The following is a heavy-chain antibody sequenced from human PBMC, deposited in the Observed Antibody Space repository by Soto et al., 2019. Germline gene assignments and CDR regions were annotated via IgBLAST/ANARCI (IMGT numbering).Heavy chain of an antibody. Sequence: ESGGGLVQPGGSLRLSCAASGFTFSSYAMSWVRQAPGKGLEWVSAISGSGGSTYYADSVKGRFTISRDNSKNTLYLQMNSLRAEDTAVYYCAKALKLLWFGELLGWFDPWGQGTLVTVSS. J-gene: IGHJ5*02. D-gene: IGHD3-10*01. CDR1: GFTFSSYA. V-gene: IGHV3-23*01. CDR3: AKALKLLWFGELLGWFDP. CDR2: ISGSGGST.